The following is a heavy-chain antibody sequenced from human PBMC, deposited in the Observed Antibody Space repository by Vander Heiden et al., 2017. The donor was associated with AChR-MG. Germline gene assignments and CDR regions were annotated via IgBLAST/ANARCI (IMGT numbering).Heavy chain of an antibody. CDR2: IYYSGST. Sequence: QLQLQESGPGLVKPSEILSLPCTVFVGSITSGGDYWGWIRQPPEKGPEWIGSIYYSGSTYYNPSLKSRVTISVDTSNNQCSLKLSSVTAADTAIYYCARHPPYNGFDPWGQGTLVTVSS. J-gene: IGHJ5*02. V-gene: IGHV4-39*01. CDR1: VGSITSGGDY. D-gene: IGHD3-10*01. CDR3: ARHPPYNGFDP.